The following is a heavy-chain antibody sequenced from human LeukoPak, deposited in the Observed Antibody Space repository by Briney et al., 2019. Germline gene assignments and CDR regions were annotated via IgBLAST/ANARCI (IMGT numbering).Heavy chain of an antibody. J-gene: IGHJ4*02. Sequence: GRSLRLSCAASGFTFDDYAMHWVRQAPGKSLEWVSGISWNSGSIAYADSVKGRFTISRDNAKNSLYLQMNSLRAEDTALYYCAKDFGRSAYDRPFDYWGQGTLVTVSS. CDR1: GFTFDDYA. D-gene: IGHD5-12*01. CDR3: AKDFGRSAYDRPFDY. CDR2: ISWNSGSI. V-gene: IGHV3-9*01.